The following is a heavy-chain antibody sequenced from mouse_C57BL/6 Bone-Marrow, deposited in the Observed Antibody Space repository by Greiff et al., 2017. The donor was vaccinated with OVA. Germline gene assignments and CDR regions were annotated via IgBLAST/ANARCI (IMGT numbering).Heavy chain of an antibody. V-gene: IGHV5-6*01. CDR1: GFTFSSYG. Sequence: EVQGVESGGDLVKPGGSLKLSCAASGFTFSSYGMSWVRQTPDKRLEWVATISSGGSYTYYPDSVKGRFTISRDNAKNTLYLQLSSLKYEDTAMYYCARAWFAYWGQGTLVTVSA. CDR3: ARAWFAY. CDR2: ISSGGSYT. J-gene: IGHJ3*01.